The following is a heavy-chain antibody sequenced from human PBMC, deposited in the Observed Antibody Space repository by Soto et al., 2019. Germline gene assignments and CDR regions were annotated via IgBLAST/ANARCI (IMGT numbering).Heavy chain of an antibody. CDR2: IFYSGTT. V-gene: IGHV4-30-4*01. D-gene: IGHD1-26*01. CDR1: GGSISSGDTY. CDR3: ARARSRWELFFDY. J-gene: IGHJ4*02. Sequence: QVQLQESGPGLVKPSQTLSLTCTVSGGSISSGDTYWSWIRQTPGKGLEWIGYIFYSGTTDYNPSLESRXTLSXGXAENQFSLKLTSVTAADTAVYYCARARSRWELFFDYWGQGTLVTVSS.